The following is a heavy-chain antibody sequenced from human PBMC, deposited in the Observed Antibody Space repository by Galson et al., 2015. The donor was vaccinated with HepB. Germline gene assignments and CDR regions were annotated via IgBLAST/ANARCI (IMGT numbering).Heavy chain of an antibody. D-gene: IGHD4-23*01. V-gene: IGHV3-9*01. CDR1: GFTFDDYA. J-gene: IGHJ3*02. CDR2: ISWNSGSI. CDR3: AKDKSGMTTVVNAFDI. Sequence: SLRLSCAASGFTFDDYAMHWVRQAPGKGLEWVSGISWNSGSIGYADSVKGRFTISRDNAKNSLYLQMNSLRAEDTALYYCAKDKSGMTTVVNAFDIWGQGTMVTVSS.